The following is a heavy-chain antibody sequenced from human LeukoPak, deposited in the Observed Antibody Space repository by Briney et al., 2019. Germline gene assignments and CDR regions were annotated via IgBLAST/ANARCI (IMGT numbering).Heavy chain of an antibody. CDR3: ARDSSIAVAGDAFDI. J-gene: IGHJ3*02. D-gene: IGHD6-19*01. Sequence: KPGGSLRLSCAASGFTFSSYSMNWVRQAPGKGLEWVSSISSSSSYIYYADSVKGRFTISRDNAKNSLYLQMNSLRAEDTAVYYCARDSSIAVAGDAFDIWGQGTMVTVSS. CDR1: GFTFSSYS. V-gene: IGHV3-21*01. CDR2: ISSSSSYI.